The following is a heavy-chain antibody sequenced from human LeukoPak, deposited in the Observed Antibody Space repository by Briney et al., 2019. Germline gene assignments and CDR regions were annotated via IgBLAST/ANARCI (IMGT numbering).Heavy chain of an antibody. CDR3: ARELRYFDWLPAHYYYYMDV. V-gene: IGHV1-2*02. J-gene: IGHJ6*03. D-gene: IGHD3-9*01. CDR2: INPNSGGT. CDR1: GYTFTGYY. Sequence: GASVKVSCKASGYTFTGYYMHWVRQAPGQGLEWMGWINPNSGGTNYAQKFQGRVTMTRDTSISTAYMELSRLRSDDTAVYYCARELRYFDWLPAHYYYYMDVWGKGTTVTISS.